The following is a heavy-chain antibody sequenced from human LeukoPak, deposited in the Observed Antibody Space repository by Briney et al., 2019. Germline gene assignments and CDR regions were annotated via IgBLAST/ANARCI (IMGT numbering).Heavy chain of an antibody. CDR1: GFTFSSYA. CDR3: AKKSGGSYSLLPYYFDY. D-gene: IGHD1-26*01. Sequence: GGSLRLSCAASGFTFSSYAMSWVHQAPGKGLEWVSAISGSGGSTYYADSVKGRFTISRDNSKNTLYLQMNSLRAEDTAVYYCAKKSGGSYSLLPYYFDYWGQGTLVTVSS. V-gene: IGHV3-23*01. CDR2: ISGSGGST. J-gene: IGHJ4*02.